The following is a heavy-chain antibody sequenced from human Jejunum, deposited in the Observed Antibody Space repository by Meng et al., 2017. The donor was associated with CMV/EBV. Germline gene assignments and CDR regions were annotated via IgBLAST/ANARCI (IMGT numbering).Heavy chain of an antibody. Sequence: ASGFTFRKDAMGWVRQAPGQGLEWVAVIYSGGGNTYYADSVKGRFTISREESKNTLHLEMNSLRAEDTAVYYCAKVNCSTTTCTFDYWGQGTLVTVSS. D-gene: IGHD2-2*01. CDR3: AKVNCSTTTCTFDY. V-gene: IGHV3-23*03. CDR1: GFTFRKDA. J-gene: IGHJ4*02. CDR2: IYSGGGNT.